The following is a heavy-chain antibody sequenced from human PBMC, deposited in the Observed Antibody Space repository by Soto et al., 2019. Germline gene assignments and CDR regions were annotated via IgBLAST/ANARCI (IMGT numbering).Heavy chain of an antibody. CDR1: GFTFSSYA. Sequence: PGGSLRLSCAASGFTFSSYAMHWVRQAPGKGLEWVAVISYDGSNKYYADSVKGRFTISRDNSKNTLYLQMNSLRAEDTAVYYCARVSRGYSSGWYDYWGQGTLVTVSS. CDR2: ISYDGSNK. V-gene: IGHV3-30-3*01. J-gene: IGHJ4*02. D-gene: IGHD6-19*01. CDR3: ARVSRGYSSGWYDY.